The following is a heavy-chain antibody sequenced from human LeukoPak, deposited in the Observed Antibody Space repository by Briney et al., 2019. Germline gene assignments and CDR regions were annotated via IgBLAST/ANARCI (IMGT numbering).Heavy chain of an antibody. CDR3: AKDATASPYFHWFDN. CDR2: ISSGDRT. V-gene: IGHV3-23*01. D-gene: IGHD3-9*01. Sequence: GGSLRLSCAASGFTFSSYAMNWVRQAPGKGLEWVAGISSGDRTFYAESVKGRFTISRDKSKDTLYLQMNSLRAEDTAVYYCAKDATASPYFHWFDNWGQGTQVIVSS. J-gene: IGHJ4*02. CDR1: GFTFSSYA.